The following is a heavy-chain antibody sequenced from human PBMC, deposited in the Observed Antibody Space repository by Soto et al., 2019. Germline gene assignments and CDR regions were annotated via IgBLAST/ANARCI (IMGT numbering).Heavy chain of an antibody. J-gene: IGHJ4*02. CDR2: IDTDGSTT. D-gene: IGHD1-26*01. V-gene: IGHV3-74*01. CDR3: SRGGGFSGNYL. Sequence: EVQLVESGGGLVQPGGSLRLSCAASGFSFSDYWMHWVRQAPGKGLVWVSCIDTDGSTTTYAESVKGRFTISRDNVKNTLYLQMDSLGAEDTALYYCSRGGGFSGNYLGGQGTLVTVSS. CDR1: GFSFSDYW.